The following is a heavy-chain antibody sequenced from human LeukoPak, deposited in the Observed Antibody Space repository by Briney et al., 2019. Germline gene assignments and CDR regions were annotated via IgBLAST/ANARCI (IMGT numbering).Heavy chain of an antibody. Sequence: PGGSLRLSCAASGFTFSSYGMHWVRQAPGKGLLWVSRITSDGSTSDYADSVMGRFTMSRDNAKNTVYLHMNSLGAEDTAVYYCTRGLYGSPGDNWGQGTLVTVSS. J-gene: IGHJ4*02. D-gene: IGHD1-26*01. V-gene: IGHV3-74*01. CDR2: ITSDGSTS. CDR3: TRGLYGSPGDN. CDR1: GFTFSSYG.